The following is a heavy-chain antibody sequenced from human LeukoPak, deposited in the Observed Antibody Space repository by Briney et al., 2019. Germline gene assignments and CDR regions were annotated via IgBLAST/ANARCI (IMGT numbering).Heavy chain of an antibody. D-gene: IGHD6-19*01. V-gene: IGHV3-53*01. CDR1: GFTVSSNS. J-gene: IGHJ4*02. Sequence: GGSLRLSCTVSGFTVSSNSMSWVRQAPGKGLEWVSFIYSGGNTHYSDSVKGRFTISRDNAKNSLYLQMSSLRAEDTAVYYCARDVRGWTGGWGQGTLVTVSS. CDR3: ARDVRGWTGG. CDR2: IYSGGNT.